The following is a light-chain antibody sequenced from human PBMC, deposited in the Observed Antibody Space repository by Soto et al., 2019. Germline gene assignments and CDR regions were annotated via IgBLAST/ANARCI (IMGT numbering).Light chain of an antibody. J-gene: IGLJ2*01. CDR3: QTWGSGPVL. V-gene: IGLV4-69*01. CDR1: SGHSSYA. CDR2: LNSDGSH. Sequence: QLVLTQSPSSSASLGASVQLTCTLSSGHSSYAISWHQQQPEKGPRYLMKLNSDGSHSKGDGIPDRFSGSSSGAERYLTISSLQSEDEADYYCQTWGSGPVLFGGGTKVTVL.